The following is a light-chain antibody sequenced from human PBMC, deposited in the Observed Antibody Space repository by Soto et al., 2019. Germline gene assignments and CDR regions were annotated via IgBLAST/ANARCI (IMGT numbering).Light chain of an antibody. V-gene: IGLV3-21*02. CDR2: DNK. CDR3: QVWDRAIDSGV. J-gene: IGLJ1*01. CDR1: NIGNQD. Sequence: SYELTQPTSVSVAPGHTAIITCGGDNIGNQDVHWYQQKPGRAPLLVVFDNKHQPSGVPDRFSGSNSGITATLTISRVEAGDEADYYCQVWDRAIDSGVFGTGTKVTVL.